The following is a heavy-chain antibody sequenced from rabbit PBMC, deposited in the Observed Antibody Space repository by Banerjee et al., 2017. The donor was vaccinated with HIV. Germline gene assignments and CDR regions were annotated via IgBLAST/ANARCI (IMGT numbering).Heavy chain of an antibody. V-gene: IGHV1S40*01. Sequence: QSLEESGGDLVKPGASLTLTCTASGFSFSSSDYMCWVRQAPGKGLEWIACINTTSGFTYYATWAKGRFTMYKTSSTTVTLQLTSLTAADTATYFCARSGYVGGDYTWDLWGPGTLVTVS. CDR2: INTTSGFT. J-gene: IGHJ4*01. CDR3: ARSGYVGGDYTWDL. D-gene: IGHD1-1*01. CDR1: GFSFSSSDY.